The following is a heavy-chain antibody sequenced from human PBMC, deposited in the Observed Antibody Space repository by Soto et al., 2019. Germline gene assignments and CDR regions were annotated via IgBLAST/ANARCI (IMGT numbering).Heavy chain of an antibody. D-gene: IGHD3-22*01. CDR1: GGTFSSYA. J-gene: IGHJ4*02. V-gene: IGHV1-69*13. CDR3: ARYYYDSSGYYHTDY. CDR2: IIPIFGTA. Sequence: AASVKVSCKASGGTFSSYAISWVRQAPGQGLEWMGGIIPIFGTANYAQKFQGRVTITADESTSTAYMELSSLRSEDTAVYYCARYYYDSSGYYHTDYWGQGTLVTVSS.